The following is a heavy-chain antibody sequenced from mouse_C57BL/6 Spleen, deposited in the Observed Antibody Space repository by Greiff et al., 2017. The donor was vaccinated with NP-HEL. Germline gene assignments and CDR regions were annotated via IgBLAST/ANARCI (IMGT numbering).Heavy chain of an antibody. CDR1: GYTFTSYW. J-gene: IGHJ3*01. Sequence: QVQLQQPGAELVRPGSSVKLSCKASGYTFTSYWMHWVKQRPIQGLEWIGNIDPSDSETHYNQKFKDKATLTVDKSSSTAYMQLRSRTSEDSAVYYCAREGIDDGYPAWFAYWGQGTLVTVSA. V-gene: IGHV1-52*01. D-gene: IGHD2-3*01. CDR2: IDPSDSET. CDR3: AREGIDDGYPAWFAY.